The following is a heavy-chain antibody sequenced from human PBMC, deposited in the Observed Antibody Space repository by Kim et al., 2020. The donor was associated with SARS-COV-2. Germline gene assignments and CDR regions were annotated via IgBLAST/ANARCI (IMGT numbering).Heavy chain of an antibody. V-gene: IGHV4-59*08. Sequence: PSLKSSVTILVDTSTNQLSLKLSSATAADTAVYYCARHIDYYGSRTYDYWGQGTLVTVSS. D-gene: IGHD3-10*01. CDR3: ARHIDYYGSRTYDY. J-gene: IGHJ4*02.